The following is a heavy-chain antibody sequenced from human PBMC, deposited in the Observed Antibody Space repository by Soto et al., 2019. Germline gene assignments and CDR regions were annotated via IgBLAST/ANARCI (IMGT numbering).Heavy chain of an antibody. Sequence: GASVKVSCKVSGYTLTELSMHWVRQAPGKGLEWMGGFDPEDGETIYAQKFQGRVTMTEDTSTDTAYMELSSLRSEDTAVYYCATWDTYSGYDEGPFDYWGQGTLVTVSS. V-gene: IGHV1-24*01. J-gene: IGHJ4*02. CDR3: ATWDTYSGYDEGPFDY. CDR1: GYTLTELS. CDR2: FDPEDGET. D-gene: IGHD5-12*01.